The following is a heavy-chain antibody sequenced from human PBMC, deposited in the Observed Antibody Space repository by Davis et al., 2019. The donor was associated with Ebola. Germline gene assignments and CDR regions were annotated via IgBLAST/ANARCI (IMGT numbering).Heavy chain of an antibody. CDR3: ARTLEFTSGELYRRYGMDV. Sequence: SVKVSCKASGGTFRTSATSWVRQVPGQGLEWMGGIILMFGTPNYAQKFHGRVTITAEEFTSTVYMELSSLRSEDTAVYYCARTLEFTSGELYRRYGMDVWGQGTTVSVSS. J-gene: IGHJ6*02. D-gene: IGHD3-10*01. CDR2: IILMFGTP. CDR1: GGTFRTSA. V-gene: IGHV1-69*13.